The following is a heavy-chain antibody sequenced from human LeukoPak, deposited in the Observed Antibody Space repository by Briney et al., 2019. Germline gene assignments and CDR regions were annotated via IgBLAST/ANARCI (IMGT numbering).Heavy chain of an antibody. D-gene: IGHD5-24*01. V-gene: IGHV4-38-2*01. CDR1: GASISSASY. CDR3: ARGPWWLQSVAS. CDR2: LSYSGDT. J-gene: IGHJ4*02. Sequence: PETLSLTCAVSGASISSASYWGWIRQPPGKGLEWIGTLSYSGDTSYNSSLRGRATISRDTSKNLFSLRLTSVTAADTAVYYCARGPWWLQSVASWGQGTLIAVSS.